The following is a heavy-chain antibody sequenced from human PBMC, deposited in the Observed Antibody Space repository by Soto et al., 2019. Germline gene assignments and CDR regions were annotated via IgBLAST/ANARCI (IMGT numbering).Heavy chain of an antibody. CDR1: GGTFSSYT. J-gene: IGHJ4*02. Sequence: ASVKVSCKASGGTFSSYTISWVRQAPGQGLEWMGWISAYNGNTNYAQKLQGRVTMTTDTSTSTAYMELSSLRSEDTAVYYCARWDYGDYARFDYWGQGTLVTVSS. CDR2: ISAYNGNT. CDR3: ARWDYGDYARFDY. V-gene: IGHV1-18*01. D-gene: IGHD4-17*01.